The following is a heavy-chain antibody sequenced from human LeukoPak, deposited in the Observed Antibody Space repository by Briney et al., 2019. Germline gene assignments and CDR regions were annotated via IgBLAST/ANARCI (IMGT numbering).Heavy chain of an antibody. D-gene: IGHD2-15*01. CDR1: GFTFSSYS. J-gene: IGHJ4*02. CDR2: ISSSSSYI. Sequence: GGSLRLSCAASGFTFSSYSMNWVRQAPGKGLEWVSFISSSSSYIYYADSVKGRFTISRDNAKNSLYLQMNSPRAEDTAVYYCARDVEAAHYWGQGTLVTVSS. V-gene: IGHV3-21*01. CDR3: ARDVEAAHY.